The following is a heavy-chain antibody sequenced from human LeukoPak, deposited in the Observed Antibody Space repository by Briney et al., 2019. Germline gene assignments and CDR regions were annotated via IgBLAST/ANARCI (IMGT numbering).Heavy chain of an antibody. CDR1: GGSIGSYY. CDR2: IYYSGST. V-gene: IGHV4-59*01. D-gene: IGHD3-22*01. CDR3: ARYYYDNSGSIYAFDI. Sequence: PSETLSLSCTVSGGSIGSYYWSWIRQPPGKGLEWIGYIYYSGSTNYNPSLKSRVTISVDTSKNQFSLKLSSVTSADTAVYYCARYYYDNSGSIYAFDIWGQGTMVTVSS. J-gene: IGHJ3*02.